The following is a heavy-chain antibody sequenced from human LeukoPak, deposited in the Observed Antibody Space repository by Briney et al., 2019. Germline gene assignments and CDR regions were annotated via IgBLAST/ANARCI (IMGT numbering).Heavy chain of an antibody. Sequence: SETLSLTCTVSGGSISSGSYYWSWIRQPAGKGLEWIGRIYTSGSTNYNPSLKSRVTISVDTSKNQFSLKLSSVTAADTAVYYCARERLFGVVIISNYYYYMDVWGKGTTVTVSS. V-gene: IGHV4-61*02. CDR1: GGSISSGSYY. CDR3: ARERLFGVVIISNYYYYMDV. D-gene: IGHD3-3*01. J-gene: IGHJ6*03. CDR2: IYTSGST.